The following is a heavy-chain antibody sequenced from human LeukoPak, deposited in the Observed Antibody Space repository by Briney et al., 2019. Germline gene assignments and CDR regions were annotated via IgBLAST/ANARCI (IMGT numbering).Heavy chain of an antibody. V-gene: IGHV4-59*01. J-gene: IGHJ3*02. CDR3: ARSGHYSGVYPWRNGFDI. D-gene: IGHD1-26*01. CDR1: GGSINRYY. CDR2: TT. Sequence: SETLSLTCTVSGGSINRYYWSWIRQPPGKGLEWIGYTTNYNPSLKSRVRISVDTSKNQISLKLSSVTAADTAVYYCARSGHYSGVYPWRNGFDIWGQGTMVTVSS.